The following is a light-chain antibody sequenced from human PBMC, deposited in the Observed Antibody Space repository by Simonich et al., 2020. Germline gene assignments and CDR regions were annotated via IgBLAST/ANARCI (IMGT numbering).Light chain of an antibody. V-gene: IGLV7-46*01. Sequence: QAVVTQEPSLTVSPGGTVTLTCGSSPGAVTSGHYPYWFQQKPGQAPRTLIYDTSNKPSWTPARFAGSLLGGKAALTLSGAQPEDEAEYYCLLSYSGARLVVFGGGTKLTVL. CDR3: LLSYSGARLVV. J-gene: IGLJ2*01. CDR2: DTS. CDR1: PGAVTSGHY.